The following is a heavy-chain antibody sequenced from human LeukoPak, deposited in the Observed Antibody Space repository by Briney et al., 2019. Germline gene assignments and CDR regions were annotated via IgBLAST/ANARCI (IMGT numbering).Heavy chain of an antibody. CDR2: INSDGSST. V-gene: IGHV3-74*01. CDR3: ARELTTFYYDISGYYGHAFDI. CDR1: EFTFSRYW. Sequence: GGSLRLSCAASEFTFSRYWMHWVRQVPGKGLVWVSRINSDGSSTIYADSVKGRFTISRDNSKNTLYLQMNSLRAEDTAVYYCARELTTFYYDISGYYGHAFDIWGQGTMVTVSS. D-gene: IGHD3-22*01. J-gene: IGHJ3*02.